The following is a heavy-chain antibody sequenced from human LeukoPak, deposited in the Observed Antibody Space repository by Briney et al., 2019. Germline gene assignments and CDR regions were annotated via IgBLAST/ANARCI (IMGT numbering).Heavy chain of an antibody. CDR2: ISSSSSYI. CDR3: ARVTYGSGTYGAFDY. CDR1: GFTFSSYS. J-gene: IGHJ4*02. D-gene: IGHD3-10*01. Sequence: GGSLRLSCAASGFTFSSYSMNWVRQAPGKGLEWVSSISSSSSYIYHADSVKGRFTISRDNSKNTLYLQMNSLRAEDTAVYYCARVTYGSGTYGAFDYWGQGTLVTVSS. V-gene: IGHV3-21*04.